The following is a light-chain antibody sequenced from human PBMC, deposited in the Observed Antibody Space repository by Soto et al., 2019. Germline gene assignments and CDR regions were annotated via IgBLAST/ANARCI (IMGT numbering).Light chain of an antibody. Sequence: QSVLTQPPSASGSPGQSVTISCTGTSSDVGGYNYVSWYQQHPGKAPKLMIYEVSKRPSGVPDRFSGSKSGNTASLTVSGLQAEDEADYYCSSYAGSNPSWVFGTRTKVTVL. V-gene: IGLV2-8*01. CDR1: SSDVGGYNY. CDR2: EVS. CDR3: SSYAGSNPSWV. J-gene: IGLJ1*01.